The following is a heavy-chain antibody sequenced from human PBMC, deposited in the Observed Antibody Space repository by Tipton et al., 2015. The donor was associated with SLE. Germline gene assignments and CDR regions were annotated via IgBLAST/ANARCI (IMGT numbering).Heavy chain of an antibody. J-gene: IGHJ2*01. CDR1: GCMFGDYA. V-gene: IGHV3-49*04. Sequence: SLRLSCTASGCMFGDYALSWVRQAPGKGLEWVGFIRANTYGGAPEYAASVKGRFTISRDDSKSIAYLQMTSLKSDDTAVYFCTRDRRIVGATGFDLWGRGTLVTVSS. CDR3: TRDRRIVGATGFDL. CDR2: IRANTYGGAP. D-gene: IGHD1-26*01.